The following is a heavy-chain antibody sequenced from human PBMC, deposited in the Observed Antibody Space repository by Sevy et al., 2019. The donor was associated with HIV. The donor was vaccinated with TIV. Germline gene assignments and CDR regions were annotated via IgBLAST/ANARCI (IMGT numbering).Heavy chain of an antibody. Sequence: SETLSLTCTVSGGSITSLYWNWIRQPPGKGLEWIAKIYYTGHITYTPSLKSRVTLSLDTSKNQFSLRLSSVTAADTAMYYCAGENAWGRGYSWGQGTLVTVSS. D-gene: IGHD1-26*01. V-gene: IGHV4-59*11. CDR2: IYYTGHI. CDR3: AGENAWGRGYS. CDR1: GGSITSLY. J-gene: IGHJ4*02.